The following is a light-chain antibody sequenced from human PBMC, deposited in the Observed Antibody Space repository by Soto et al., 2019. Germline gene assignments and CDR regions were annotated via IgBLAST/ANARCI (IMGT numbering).Light chain of an antibody. Sequence: QPVLTQPPSASATLGASVTLTCTLSSGYSNYKVDWYQQRPGKGPRFVMRVGAGGIVGSKGDGILDRFSVLGSGLNRYLTIKNIQEEDESDYHCGADHGSGSNFVWVFGGGTKVTVL. V-gene: IGLV9-49*01. CDR1: SGYSNYK. CDR2: VGAGGIVG. CDR3: GADHGSGSNFVWV. J-gene: IGLJ3*02.